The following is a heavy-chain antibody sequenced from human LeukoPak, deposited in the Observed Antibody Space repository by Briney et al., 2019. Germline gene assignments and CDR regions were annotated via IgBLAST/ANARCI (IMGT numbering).Heavy chain of an antibody. Sequence: SETLSLTCAVYGGSFSGYYWSWIRQPPGKGLERIGEINHSGSTNYNPSLKSRVTISVDTSKNQFSLKLSSVTAADTAVYYCARVRRAGYSFSPYYYYGMDVWGQGTTVTVSS. CDR1: GGSFSGYY. CDR2: INHSGST. V-gene: IGHV4-34*01. CDR3: ARVRRAGYSFSPYYYYGMDV. D-gene: IGHD5-18*01. J-gene: IGHJ6*02.